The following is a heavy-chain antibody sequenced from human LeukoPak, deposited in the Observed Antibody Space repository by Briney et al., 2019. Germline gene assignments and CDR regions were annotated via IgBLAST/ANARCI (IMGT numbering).Heavy chain of an antibody. CDR3: AKGKGDYGILFFDY. CDR1: GFTFSSYA. CDR2: ISGSGGST. J-gene: IGHJ4*02. V-gene: IGHV3-23*01. D-gene: IGHD4-17*01. Sequence: PGGSLRLSCAASGFTFSSYAMSWVRQAPGKGLEWVSAISGSGGSTYYADSVKGRFTISRDNSKNTLYLQMSSLRAEDTAVYYCAKGKGDYGILFFDYWGQGTLVTVSS.